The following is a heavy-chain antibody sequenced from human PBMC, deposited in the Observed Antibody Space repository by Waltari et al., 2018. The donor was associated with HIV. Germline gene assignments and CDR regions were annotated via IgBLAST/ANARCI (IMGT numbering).Heavy chain of an antibody. Sequence: QVQLQQWGAGLLKPSETLSLTCAVYGGSFSGYYWSWIRQPPGKGLEWIGEINHSGSTNYNPSLKSRVTISVDTSKNQFSLKLSSVTAADTAVYYCARDRRRVVVTAIRSYNWFDPWGQGTLVTVSS. J-gene: IGHJ5*02. CDR3: ARDRRRVVVTAIRSYNWFDP. D-gene: IGHD2-21*02. CDR2: INHSGST. V-gene: IGHV4-34*01. CDR1: GGSFSGYY.